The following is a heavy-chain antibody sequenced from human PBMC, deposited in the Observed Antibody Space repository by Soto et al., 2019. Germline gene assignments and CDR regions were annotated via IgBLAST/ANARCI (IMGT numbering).Heavy chain of an antibody. Sequence: EVQLVESGGGLVKPGRSLRLSCTASGFTFGDYAMSWFRQAPGKGLEWVGFIRSKAYGGTTEYAASVKGRFTISRDDSKSIAYLQMNSLKPEDTAVYYCTRDRSNYDFWSGYLDYYGMDVWGQGTTVTVSS. CDR2: IRSKAYGGTT. CDR1: GFTFGDYA. CDR3: TRDRSNYDFWSGYLDYYGMDV. V-gene: IGHV3-49*05. J-gene: IGHJ6*02. D-gene: IGHD3-3*01.